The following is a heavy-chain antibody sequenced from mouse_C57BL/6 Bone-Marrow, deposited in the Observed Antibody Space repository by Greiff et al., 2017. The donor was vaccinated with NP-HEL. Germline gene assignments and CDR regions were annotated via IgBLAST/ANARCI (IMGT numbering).Heavy chain of an antibody. J-gene: IGHJ4*01. V-gene: IGHV14-4*01. CDR2: IDPENGDT. D-gene: IGHD1-1*01. CDR3: TTGGSSPYAMVY. CDR1: GFNIKDDY. Sequence: VQLKESGAELVRPGASVKLSCTVSGFNIKDDYMHWVKQRPEQGLEWIGWIDPENGDTEYASKFQGKATITADTSSNTAYLQLSSLTSEDTAVYYCTTGGSSPYAMVYWGQGTSVTVSS.